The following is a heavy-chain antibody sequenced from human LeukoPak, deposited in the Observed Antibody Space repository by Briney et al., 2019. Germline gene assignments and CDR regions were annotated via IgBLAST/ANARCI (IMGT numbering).Heavy chain of an antibody. CDR3: ARDAYSSGWYDY. Sequence: SETLSLTCTVSGGSVSSGSFFWSWIRQPPGKGLEWIGYIYHSGSTLYNPSLKSRVTISVDRSKNQFSLKLSSVTAADTAVYYCARDAYSSGWYDYWGQGTLVTVSS. J-gene: IGHJ4*02. CDR2: IYHSGST. D-gene: IGHD6-19*01. CDR1: GGSVSSGSFF. V-gene: IGHV4-30-2*01.